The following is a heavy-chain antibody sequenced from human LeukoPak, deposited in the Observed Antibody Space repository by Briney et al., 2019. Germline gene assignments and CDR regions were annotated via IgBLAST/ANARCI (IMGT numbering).Heavy chain of an antibody. D-gene: IGHD3-22*01. Sequence: ASVKVSCKPSGYSFTGYYINWVRQAPGQGLEWMGWINPNSGGTNYPQKFQDRVTMTRDTSISTAYMELSRLRSDDTAVYYCARGSLHGNYVDYWGQGTLVTVSS. CDR3: ARGSLHGNYVDY. CDR1: GYSFTGYY. CDR2: INPNSGGT. J-gene: IGHJ4*02. V-gene: IGHV1-2*02.